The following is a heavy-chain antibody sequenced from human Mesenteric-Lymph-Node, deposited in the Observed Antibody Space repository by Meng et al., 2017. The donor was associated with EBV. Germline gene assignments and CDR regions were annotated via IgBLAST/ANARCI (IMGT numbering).Heavy chain of an antibody. J-gene: IGHJ4*02. CDR1: GYTFTNYA. D-gene: IGHD4-17*01. V-gene: IGHV7-4-1*02. Sequence: QVQLVQSGSELKKPGASVKVSGKISGYTFTNYALNWVRQAPGQGLEWMGWINTNTGDSVSAQGFTGRFVFSLDTSVSTAYLQISSLKAEDTAIYYCARASTLLSQRLRRRDFEYWGQGSLVTVSS. CDR3: ARASTLLSQRLRRRDFEY. CDR2: INTNTGDS.